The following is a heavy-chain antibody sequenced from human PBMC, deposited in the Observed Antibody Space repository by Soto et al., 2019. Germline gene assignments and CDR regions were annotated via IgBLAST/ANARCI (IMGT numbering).Heavy chain of an antibody. J-gene: IGHJ4*02. CDR3: ARDHGGYSGYPTSFDY. V-gene: IGHV4-39*02. Sequence: PSETLSLTCNVSGGSISSSRSYWAWFRQPPGKELEWIANIFYAGNTYYNPSLKSRVTVSVDTSKNQFSLKLDSVTAADTAVYYCARDHGGYSGYPTSFDYWGQGTLVTVSS. D-gene: IGHD5-12*01. CDR2: IFYAGNT. CDR1: GGSISSSRSY.